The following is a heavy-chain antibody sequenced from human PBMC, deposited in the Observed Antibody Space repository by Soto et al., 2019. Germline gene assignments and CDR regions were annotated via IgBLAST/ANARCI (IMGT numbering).Heavy chain of an antibody. CDR2: INPNSGGT. J-gene: IGHJ6*02. Sequence: ASVKVSCKASGYTFTGYYMHWVRQAPGQGLEWMGWINPNSGGTNYAQKFQGRVTMTRDTSISTAYMELSRLRSDDTAVYYCARGTSTRLVRSYGMDVWGQGTTVTVSS. CDR1: GYTFTGYY. CDR3: ARGTSTRLVRSYGMDV. D-gene: IGHD6-19*01. V-gene: IGHV1-2*02.